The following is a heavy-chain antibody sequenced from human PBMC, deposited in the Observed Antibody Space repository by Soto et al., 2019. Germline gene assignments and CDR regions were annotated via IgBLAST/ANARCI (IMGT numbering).Heavy chain of an antibody. V-gene: IGHV4-4*07. CDR2: RYRSGEI. CDR1: GASISTSY. D-gene: IGHD2-2*01. Sequence: SETLSLTCTVSGASISTSYWSLVRQPAGQGLQWLGRRYRSGEIHYNPSLRSRLTISTDTSKNQFSLRLTAMTAANTATYCCVRGQQPMGLDQWGRGTLVNVSS. J-gene: IGHJ4*02. CDR3: VRGQQPMGLDQ.